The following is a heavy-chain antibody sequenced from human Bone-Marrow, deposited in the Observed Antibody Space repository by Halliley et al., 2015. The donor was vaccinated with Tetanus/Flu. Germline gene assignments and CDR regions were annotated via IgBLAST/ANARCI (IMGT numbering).Heavy chain of an antibody. J-gene: IGHJ3*02. D-gene: IGHD7-27*01. CDR3: APANWGFPFDI. V-gene: IGHV3-48*02. CDR2: ISTSGFI. Sequence: GLEWVSFISTSGFIYYADSVKGRFTISRDNAKNSLYLQMNSLRDEDTALYYCAPANWGFPFDIWGQGTMVTVSS.